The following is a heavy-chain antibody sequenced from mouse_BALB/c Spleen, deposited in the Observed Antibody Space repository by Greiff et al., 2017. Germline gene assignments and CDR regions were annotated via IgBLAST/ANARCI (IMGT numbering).Heavy chain of an antibody. CDR3: ARANYGNYLPPDY. CDR1: GYTFTSYV. J-gene: IGHJ2*01. Sequence: EVQLQQSGPELVKPGASVKMSCKASGYTFTSYVMHWVKQKPGQGLEWIGYINPYNDGTKYNEKFNGKATLTSDNSSSTAYMELSSLTSEDSAVYYCARANYGNYLPPDYWGQGTTLTVSS. D-gene: IGHD2-1*01. CDR2: INPYNDGT. V-gene: IGHV1-14*01.